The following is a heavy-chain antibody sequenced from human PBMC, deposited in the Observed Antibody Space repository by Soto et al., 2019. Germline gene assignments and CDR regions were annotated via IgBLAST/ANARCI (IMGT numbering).Heavy chain of an antibody. CDR3: PRGLSRRILNCPDP. J-gene: IGHJ5*02. CDR2: ISFGSSFT. D-gene: IGHD2-15*01. V-gene: IGHV3-11*06. CDR1: GFTFIDCY. Sequence: PGLSLRLSCAASGFTFIDCYMTWLRQAPGKGPAYISYISFGSSFTNYADSVECRFTISRANAKNTLYLQIKSLRVDETTLHCFPRGLSRRILNCPDPWGPGVLDTVSS.